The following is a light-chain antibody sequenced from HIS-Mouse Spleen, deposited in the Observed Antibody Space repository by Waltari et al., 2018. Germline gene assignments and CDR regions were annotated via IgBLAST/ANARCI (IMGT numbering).Light chain of an antibody. J-gene: IGLJ2*01. CDR1: SSDVGGYNY. CDR3: SSYTSSSTHVV. V-gene: IGLV2-14*03. CDR2: DVS. Sequence: QSALTQPASVSGSPGQSITISCPGPSSDVGGYNYVSWYQQHPGKAPKPMIYDVSTRPSGVSNRFSGSKSGNTASLTISGLQAEDEADYYCSSYTSSSTHVVFGGGTKLTVL.